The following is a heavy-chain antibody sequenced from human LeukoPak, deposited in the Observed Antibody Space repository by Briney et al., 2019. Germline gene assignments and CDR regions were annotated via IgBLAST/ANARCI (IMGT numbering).Heavy chain of an antibody. CDR2: ISGSGGST. V-gene: IGHV3-23*01. Sequence: PSETLSLTCAVYGGSFSGYYWSWIRQPPGKGLEWVSAISGSGGSTYYADSVKGRFTISRDNSKNTLYLQMNSLRAEDTAVYYCAKGQGDSSGYYYFAPFDYWGQGTLVTVSS. CDR3: AKGQGDSSGYYYFAPFDY. D-gene: IGHD3-22*01. J-gene: IGHJ4*02. CDR1: GGSFSGYY.